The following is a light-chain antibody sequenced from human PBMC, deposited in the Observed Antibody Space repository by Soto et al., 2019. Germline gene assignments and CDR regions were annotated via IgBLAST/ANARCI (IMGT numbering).Light chain of an antibody. CDR3: QHCDYLPI. CDR2: GAS. V-gene: IGKV3-20*01. J-gene: IGKJ3*01. CDR1: QSVTSTY. Sequence: EIVLTQSPGTLSLSPGERATLSCRASQSVTSTYLAWYQQKPGQAPRLLIYGASSRATGIPDRFSGSGSGTDFTLTINRLGPEDVATYYCQHCDYLPIFGPGTTVDFK.